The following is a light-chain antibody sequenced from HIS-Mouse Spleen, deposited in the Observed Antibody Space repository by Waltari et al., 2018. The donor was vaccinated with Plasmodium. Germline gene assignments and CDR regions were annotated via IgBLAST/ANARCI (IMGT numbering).Light chain of an antibody. Sequence: QSALTQPRSVSGSPGQSVTISCTGTSTDVGGYNYFSWYQPPPGKAPKLMIYDVSKRPSGVPDRFSGSKSGNTASLTISGLQAEDEADYYCCSYAGSYTLVFGGGTKLTVL. J-gene: IGLJ2*01. V-gene: IGLV2-11*01. CDR3: CSYAGSYTLV. CDR2: DVS. CDR1: STDVGGYNY.